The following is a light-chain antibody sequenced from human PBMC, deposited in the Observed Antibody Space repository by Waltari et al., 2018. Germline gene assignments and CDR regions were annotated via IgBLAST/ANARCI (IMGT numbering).Light chain of an antibody. CDR1: RGITTY. CDR2: AAS. Sequence: DIQLTQSPSFLSASIGDRVTITCRASRGITTYLAWYQQKAGKAPKLLIYAASTLQTGVPSRFSGSGSGTEFTLTISSLQPEDFATYYCQQLDDYPRTFGPGTKVDIK. J-gene: IGKJ3*01. CDR3: QQLDDYPRT. V-gene: IGKV1-9*01.